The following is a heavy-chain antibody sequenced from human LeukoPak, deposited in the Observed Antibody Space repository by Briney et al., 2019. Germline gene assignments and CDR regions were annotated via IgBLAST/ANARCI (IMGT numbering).Heavy chain of an antibody. CDR3: ARDCGYDCRWFDP. CDR2: INPNSGGT. J-gene: IGHJ5*02. Sequence: ASVKVSCKASGYTFTAYYMHWVRQAPGQGLEWMGWINPNSGGTNYAQKFQGRVTITADESTSTAYMELSSLRSEDTAVYYCARDCGYDCRWFDPWGQGTLVTVSS. CDR1: GYTFTAYY. D-gene: IGHD5-12*01. V-gene: IGHV1-2*02.